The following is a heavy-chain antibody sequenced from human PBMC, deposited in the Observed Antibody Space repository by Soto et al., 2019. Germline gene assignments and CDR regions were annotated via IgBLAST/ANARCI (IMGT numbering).Heavy chain of an antibody. CDR2: ISSSSNYI. D-gene: IGHD3-22*01. Sequence: GGSLRLSCAASGFTFSSYTMHWVRQAPGKGLEWVSSISSSSNYIFYTDFVRGRFTISRDNAKNSLFLQMNSRRAEDTAVYYCVSERFLYDTPGPEAWGQGTPVTVSS. CDR1: GFTFSSYT. CDR3: VSERFLYDTPGPEA. J-gene: IGHJ5*02. V-gene: IGHV3-21*01.